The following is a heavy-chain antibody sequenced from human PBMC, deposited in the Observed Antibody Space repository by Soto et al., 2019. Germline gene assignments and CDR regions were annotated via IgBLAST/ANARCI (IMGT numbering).Heavy chain of an antibody. Sequence: PSETLCVTWSVSGGSSSSGGCSWSWIRQPPGKGLEWIGYIYHSGSTYYNPSLKSRVTISVDRSKNQFSLKLSSVTAADTAVYYCAAGGGLPRYYWGQGTLVTVSS. CDR1: GGSSSSGGCS. J-gene: IGHJ4*02. V-gene: IGHV4-30-2*01. CDR2: IYHSGST. CDR3: AAGGGLPRYY. D-gene: IGHD1-26*01.